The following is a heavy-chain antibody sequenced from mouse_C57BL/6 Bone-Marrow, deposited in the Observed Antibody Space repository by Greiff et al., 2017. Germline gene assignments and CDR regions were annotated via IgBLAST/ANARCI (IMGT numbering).Heavy chain of an antibody. D-gene: IGHD2-3*01. J-gene: IGHJ3*01. Sequence: EVKLEESGGDLVKPGGSLKLSCAASGFTFSSYGMSWVRQTPDKRLEWVATISSGGSYTYYPDSVKGRFTISRDNAKNTLYLQMSSLKSEDTAMYYCARPNDGYYSWFAYWGQGTLVTVSA. CDR2: ISSGGSYT. CDR1: GFTFSSYG. V-gene: IGHV5-6*01. CDR3: ARPNDGYYSWFAY.